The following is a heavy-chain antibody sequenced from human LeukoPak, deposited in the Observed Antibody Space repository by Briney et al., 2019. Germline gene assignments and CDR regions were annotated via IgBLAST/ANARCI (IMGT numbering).Heavy chain of an antibody. CDR2: ISWNSGSI. CDR3: AKSPVAGIRSLAPAPFDY. J-gene: IGHJ4*02. CDR1: GFTFDDYA. D-gene: IGHD6-19*01. Sequence: GRSLRLSCAASGFTFDDYAMHWVRQAPGKGLEWVSGISWNSGSIGYADSVKGRFTISRDNAKNSLYLQMNSLRAEDMALYYCAKSPVAGIRSLAPAPFDYWGQGTLVTVSS. V-gene: IGHV3-9*03.